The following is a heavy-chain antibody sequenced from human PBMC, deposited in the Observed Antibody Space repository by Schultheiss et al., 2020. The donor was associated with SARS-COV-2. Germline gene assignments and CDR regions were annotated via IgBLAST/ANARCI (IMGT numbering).Heavy chain of an antibody. CDR1: GFTFSSYA. Sequence: GGSLRLSCSASGFTFSSYAMHWVRQAPGKGLEYVSAISSNGGSTYYADSVKGRFTISRDNAKNSLYLQMNSLRAEDTAVYYCARADYYDSSGHDYWGQGTLVTVSS. J-gene: IGHJ4*02. CDR3: ARADYYDSSGHDY. CDR2: ISSNGGST. D-gene: IGHD3-22*01. V-gene: IGHV3-64*04.